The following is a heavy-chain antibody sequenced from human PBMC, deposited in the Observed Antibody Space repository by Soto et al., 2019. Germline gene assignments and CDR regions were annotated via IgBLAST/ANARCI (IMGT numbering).Heavy chain of an antibody. CDR3: ARGGRGYQLLYGAFDY. Sequence: ASVKVSCKASGYIFTSYYMHWVRQAPGQGLQWMGMINPTGGSTSYAQKFQGRVTMTRDTSTSTVYMELSSLTPEDTAVYYCARGGRGYQLLYGAFDYWGQGTLVTVSS. V-gene: IGHV1-46*01. CDR1: GYIFTSYY. CDR2: INPTGGST. D-gene: IGHD2-2*02. J-gene: IGHJ4*02.